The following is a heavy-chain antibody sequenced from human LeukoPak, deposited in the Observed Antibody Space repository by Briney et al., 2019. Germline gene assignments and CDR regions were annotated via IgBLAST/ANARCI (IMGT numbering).Heavy chain of an antibody. CDR3: AYTGPLRYFVD. V-gene: IGHV1-69*06. J-gene: IGHJ4*02. D-gene: IGHD3-9*01. CDR1: GGTFSSYA. Sequence: SVKVSCKASGGTFSSYAISWVRQAPGQRLEWMGGIIPIFGTANYAQKFQGRVTITADKSTSTAYMELSSLRSEDTAVYYCAYTGPLRYFVDWGQGTLVTVSS. CDR2: IIPIFGTA.